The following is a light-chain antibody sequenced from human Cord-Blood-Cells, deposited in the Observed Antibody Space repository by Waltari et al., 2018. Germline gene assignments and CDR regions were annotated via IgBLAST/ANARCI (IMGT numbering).Light chain of an antibody. CDR3: CSYAGSSTV. CDR1: SSDVGSYNL. V-gene: IGLV2-23*01. Sequence: QSALTQPASVSGSPGQSITISCTGTSSDVGSYNLVSWYHQHPGKAPKLMIYEGSKRPSGVSNRFSGSKSDNPASLTISGLQAEDEADYYCCSYAGSSTVFGGGTKLTVL. J-gene: IGLJ2*01. CDR2: EGS.